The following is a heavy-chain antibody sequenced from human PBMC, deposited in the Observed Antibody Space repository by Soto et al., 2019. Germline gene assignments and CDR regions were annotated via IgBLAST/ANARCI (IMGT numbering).Heavy chain of an antibody. V-gene: IGHV1-69*10. Sequence: SVKVSCKASGGTFSSYAISWVRQAPGQGLEWMGEIIPILGIANYAQKFQGRVTITADKSTSTAYMELSSLRSEDTAVYYCASQGYDSSGYYYIDYWGQGTLVTVS. CDR1: GGTFSSYA. J-gene: IGHJ4*02. D-gene: IGHD3-22*01. CDR3: ASQGYDSSGYYYIDY. CDR2: IIPILGIA.